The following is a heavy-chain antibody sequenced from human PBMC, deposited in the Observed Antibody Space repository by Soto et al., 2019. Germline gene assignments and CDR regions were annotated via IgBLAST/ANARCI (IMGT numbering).Heavy chain of an antibody. Sequence: SETLSLTCSFSVDSISNTYYWGWIRQPPGKGLEWIASMYYSGTTYYNPSLKSRVTISVDTSKNHLSLKLSSVTASDTAVYYCARPSAITFYYDRPAWYFDLWGRGTLVIVSS. CDR2: MYYSGTT. CDR1: VDSISNTYY. V-gene: IGHV4-39*02. CDR3: ARPSAITFYYDRPAWYFDL. D-gene: IGHD3-22*01. J-gene: IGHJ2*01.